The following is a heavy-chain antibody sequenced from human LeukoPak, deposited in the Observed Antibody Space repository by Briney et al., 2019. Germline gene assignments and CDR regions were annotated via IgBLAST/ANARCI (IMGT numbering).Heavy chain of an antibody. CDR3: ARGLPYDFWSGYVDY. CDR1: GGSFSDYY. Sequence: SETLSLTCAVYGGSFSDYYWTWIRQSPGKGLEWIGEINHSGNTKYNPSLKSRVTISVDTSKNQFSLNLSSVTAADTAVYYCARGLPYDFWSGYVDYWGQGTLVTVSS. V-gene: IGHV4-34*01. D-gene: IGHD3-3*01. CDR2: INHSGNT. J-gene: IGHJ4*02.